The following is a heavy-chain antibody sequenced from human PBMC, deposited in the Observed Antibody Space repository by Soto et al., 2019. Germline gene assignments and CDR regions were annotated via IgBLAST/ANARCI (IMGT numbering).Heavy chain of an antibody. CDR3: AAGPRARTDWLET. J-gene: IGHJ5*01. CDR2: ISGSGGST. V-gene: IGHV3-23*01. Sequence: GGSLRLSCAASGFTFSSYAMSWVRQAPGKGLEWVSAISGSGGSTYYADSLKGRFTISRDTSKNTLYLQINSLRAEDTAVCYCAAGPRARTDWLETWRQGTMVTASS. CDR1: GFTFSSYA.